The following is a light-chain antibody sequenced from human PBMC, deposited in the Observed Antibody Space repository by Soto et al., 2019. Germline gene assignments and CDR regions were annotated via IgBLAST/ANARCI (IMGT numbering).Light chain of an antibody. CDR1: SSDVGGYNY. CDR2: DVS. J-gene: IGLJ1*01. V-gene: IGLV2-14*01. Sequence: QXVLTQPASVSGSPGQSITISCTGTSSDVGGYNYVSWYQQHPGKAPKFMIYDVSNRPSGVSNRFSGSKSGNTASLTISGLQAEDEADYYCCSYTTSNTRQIVFGTGTKVTVL. CDR3: CSYTTSNTRQIV.